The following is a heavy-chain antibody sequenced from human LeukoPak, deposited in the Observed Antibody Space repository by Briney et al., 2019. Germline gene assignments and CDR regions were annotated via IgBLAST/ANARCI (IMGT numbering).Heavy chain of an antibody. J-gene: IGHJ6*03. CDR2: ISSSSFKI. CDR1: EFTFVRYA. CDR3: VRDPSYGSSWYYYMDV. D-gene: IGHD6-13*01. Sequence: GGSLRLSCAASEFTFVRYAMNWVRQAPGKGLEGVSYISSSSFKIGYADYVKGRFTISRNNSKDSLYLQMDSLRVEDTAVYYCVRDPSYGSSWYYYMDVWGKGTTVTVSS. V-gene: IGHV3-48*04.